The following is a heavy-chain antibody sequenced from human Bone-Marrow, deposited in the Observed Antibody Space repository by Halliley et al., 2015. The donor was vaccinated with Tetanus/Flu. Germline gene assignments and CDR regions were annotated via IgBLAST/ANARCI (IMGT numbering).Heavy chain of an antibody. CDR3: ARDPSCSWYVDYYFDL. CDR2: ISYQGDTK. Sequence: ISYQGDTKHFACFVRGRFTISRDSSKNTLDLEMNSLTTDDTAVYYCARDPSCSWYVDYYFDLWGRGTLVPVSS. D-gene: IGHD6-13*01. V-gene: IGHV3-30-3*01. J-gene: IGHJ2*01.